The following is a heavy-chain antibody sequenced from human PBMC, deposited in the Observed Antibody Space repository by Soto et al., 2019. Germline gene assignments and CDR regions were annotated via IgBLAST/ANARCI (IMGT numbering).Heavy chain of an antibody. CDR2: ISTSGTYI. Sequence: PGGSLRLSCAATGFTFSSYEMNWVRQAPGKGLEWVSYISTSGTYIYYADSVKGRFTISRDTAKHSLYLQMNSLRAEDTAVYYCARDLTPMVYDYWGQGTLVTVSS. CDR1: GFTFSSYE. J-gene: IGHJ4*02. V-gene: IGHV3-21*05. CDR3: ARDLTPMVYDY. D-gene: IGHD5-18*01.